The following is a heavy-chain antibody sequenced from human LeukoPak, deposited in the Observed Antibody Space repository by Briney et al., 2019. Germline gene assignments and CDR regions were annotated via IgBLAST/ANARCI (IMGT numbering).Heavy chain of an antibody. CDR3: AREMDDILSGYGLDY. J-gene: IGHJ4*02. CDR2: ISSTGSYI. CDR1: GFTFSSYS. D-gene: IGHD3-9*01. V-gene: IGHV3-21*01. Sequence: GGSLRLSCAPSGFTFSSYSMNWVRQAPGKGPQGVSSISSTGSYIFYADSVKGRFTISRDNAKNSLYLQMNSLRAEDTAVYYCAREMDDILSGYGLDYWGQGTLVTVS.